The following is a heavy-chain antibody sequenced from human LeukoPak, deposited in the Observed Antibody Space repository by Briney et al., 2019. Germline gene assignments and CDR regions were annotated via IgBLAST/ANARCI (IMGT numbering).Heavy chain of an antibody. D-gene: IGHD4-23*01. V-gene: IGHV1-69*01. CDR1: GGTSSSYA. CDR3: ARDRGGNTLTAFDI. J-gene: IGHJ3*02. Sequence: SVKVSCKASGGTSSSYAISWVRQAPGQGLEWMGGIIPIFGTANYAQKFQGRVTITADESTSTAYMELSSLRSEDTAVYYCARDRGGNTLTAFDIWGQGTMVTVSS. CDR2: IIPIFGTA.